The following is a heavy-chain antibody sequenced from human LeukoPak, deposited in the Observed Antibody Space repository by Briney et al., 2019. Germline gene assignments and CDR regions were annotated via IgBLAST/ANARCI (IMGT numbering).Heavy chain of an antibody. CDR3: ARHDYGDYVYFDY. D-gene: IGHD4-17*01. V-gene: IGHV4-59*01. CDR1: GDSISSYY. J-gene: IGHJ4*02. CDR2: VYYSGST. Sequence: SETLSLTCTVSGDSISSYYWSWIRQPPGRGLEWIGYVYYSGSTNYNPSLKSRVAMSVDTSKDQFSLKLSSVTAADTAVYYCARHDYGDYVYFDYWGQGTLVTVSS.